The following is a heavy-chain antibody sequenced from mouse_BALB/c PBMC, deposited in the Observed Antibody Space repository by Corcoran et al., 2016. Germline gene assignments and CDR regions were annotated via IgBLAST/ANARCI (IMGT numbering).Heavy chain of an antibody. CDR2: ISYDGSN. D-gene: IGHD1-1*01. Sequence: DVQLQESGPGLVKPSQSLSLTCSVTGYSITSGYYWNWIRQFPGNKLEWMGYISYDGSNNYNPSPKNRISITRDTSKNQFFLKLNSVTTEDTATYYCARAYGSSYLDYWGQGTTLTVSS. CDR1: GYSITSGYY. J-gene: IGHJ2*01. V-gene: IGHV3-6*02. CDR3: ARAYGSSYLDY.